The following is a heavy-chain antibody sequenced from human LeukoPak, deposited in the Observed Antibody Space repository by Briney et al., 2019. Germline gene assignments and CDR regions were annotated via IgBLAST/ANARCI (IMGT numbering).Heavy chain of an antibody. Sequence: PSETLSLTCAVYGGSFSGYYWSLIRQPPGKGLEWIGEINHSGSTNYNPSLKSRVTISVDTSKNQFSLKLSSVTAADTAVYYCASTPGWGNDYGDYGTDYWGQGTLVTVSS. V-gene: IGHV4-34*01. CDR3: ASTPGWGNDYGDYGTDY. CDR2: INHSGST. CDR1: GGSFSGYY. D-gene: IGHD4-17*01. J-gene: IGHJ4*02.